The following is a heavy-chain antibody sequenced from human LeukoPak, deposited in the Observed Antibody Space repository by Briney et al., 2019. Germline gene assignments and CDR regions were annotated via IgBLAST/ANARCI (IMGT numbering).Heavy chain of an antibody. CDR1: GGSISAYY. J-gene: IGHJ4*02. Sequence: SETLSLTCTVAGGSISAYYWSWIRQPPGKGLEWIGYIYRSGSTNTNPSLKSRVTISVDASENQFSLKLSSVTAADTAVYYCARHSHYYGSGNFYRDYFDYWGQGTLVTVSS. CDR2: IYRSGST. D-gene: IGHD3-10*01. CDR3: ARHSHYYGSGNFYRDYFDY. V-gene: IGHV4-59*08.